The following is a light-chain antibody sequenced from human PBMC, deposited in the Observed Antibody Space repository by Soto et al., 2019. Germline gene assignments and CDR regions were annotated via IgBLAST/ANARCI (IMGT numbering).Light chain of an antibody. V-gene: IGKV3-20*01. J-gene: IGKJ5*01. CDR3: QQYGSSPPRAT. Sequence: EIVFTQSPGTLSRSPGERATLSCRASQSVSNNYLAWYQQKPGQAPRLLIYGASNRATGIPDRFSGSGSGTDSTLTISRLEPEDFAVYYWQQYGSSPPRATFGQGTRLEIK. CDR1: QSVSNNY. CDR2: GAS.